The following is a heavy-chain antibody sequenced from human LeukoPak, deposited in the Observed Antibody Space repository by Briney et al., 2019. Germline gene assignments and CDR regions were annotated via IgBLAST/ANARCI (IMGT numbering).Heavy chain of an antibody. CDR2: IYSGGST. J-gene: IGHJ3*02. D-gene: IGHD2-21*01. CDR1: GFTVSSNY. Sequence: GGSLRLSCAASGFTVSSNYMSWVRQAPGKGLEWVSVIYSGGSTYYADSVKGRFTISRDNSKNTLYLQMNSLRAEDTAVYYCAKDVEDLAYCGGDCYFDAFDIWGQGTMVTVSS. V-gene: IGHV3-53*01. CDR3: AKDVEDLAYCGGDCYFDAFDI.